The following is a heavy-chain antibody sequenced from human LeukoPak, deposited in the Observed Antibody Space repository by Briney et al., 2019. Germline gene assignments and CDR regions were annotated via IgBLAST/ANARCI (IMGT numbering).Heavy chain of an antibody. V-gene: IGHV1-8*03. CDR2: MNPNSGNT. Sequence: ASVKLSCKASGYTFTIYDINWVRQAPEPRLEWMGWMNPNSGNTGYAQKLQGRVTITRNTSISTAYLELSSLRSEDTAVYYCARGRRGLLWDYYYYMDVWGKGATVTVSS. J-gene: IGHJ6*03. CDR3: ARGRRGLLWDYYYYMDV. D-gene: IGHD2-2*01. CDR1: GYTFTIYD.